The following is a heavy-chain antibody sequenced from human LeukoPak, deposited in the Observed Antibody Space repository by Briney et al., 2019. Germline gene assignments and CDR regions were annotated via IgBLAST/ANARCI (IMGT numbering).Heavy chain of an antibody. CDR2: INHSGST. Sequence: SETLSLTCAVYGGSFSGYYWSWIRQPPGKGLEWIGEINHSGSTNYNPSLKSRVTISVDTSKNQFSLKLSSVTAADTAVYYCARGYYDSSGPFDYWGQGTLVTVSS. J-gene: IGHJ4*02. V-gene: IGHV4-34*01. CDR3: ARGYYDSSGPFDY. CDR1: GGSFSGYY. D-gene: IGHD3-22*01.